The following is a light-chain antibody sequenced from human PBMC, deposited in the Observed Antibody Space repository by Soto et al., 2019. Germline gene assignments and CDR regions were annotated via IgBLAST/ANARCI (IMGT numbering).Light chain of an antibody. V-gene: IGKV1-5*01. J-gene: IGKJ4*01. CDR1: QSITTS. CDR3: QQYSSSPLT. CDR2: GAS. Sequence: DIQMTQSPSTLSASIGDRVTITCRASQSITTSLAWYQQKPGKAPQILIYGASNLEPGVPTRLSGGGSAAEFTLTISSLQTDDFESYYYQQYSSSPLTFGGGTRVDIK.